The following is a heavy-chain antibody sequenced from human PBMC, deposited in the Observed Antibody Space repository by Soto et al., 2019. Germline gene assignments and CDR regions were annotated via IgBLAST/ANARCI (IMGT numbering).Heavy chain of an antibody. CDR3: ARRLTKTVSALGY. CDR2: ISENGVNK. V-gene: IGHV3-30*09. J-gene: IGHJ4*02. CDR1: GFTFTSFA. D-gene: IGHD2-8*01. Sequence: GGSLRLSCSASGFTFTSFAVHWVRQAPGKGLEWVAVISENGVNKYSAESVRGRFVISRDNSKNTVELEMNSLRPEDTAIYFCARRLTKTVSALGYWGQGTLVTVSS.